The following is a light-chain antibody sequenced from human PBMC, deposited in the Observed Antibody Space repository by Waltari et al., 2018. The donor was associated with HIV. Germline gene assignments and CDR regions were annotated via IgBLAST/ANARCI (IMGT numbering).Light chain of an antibody. CDR1: THNIGAVHS. Sequence: QSVLTQPPSVSGPPGQRVTISCTGTTHNIGAVHSLHFTRQLPRTAPKCLISGINFRSSGVPDRFSGSKSGTSAFLVITGLQADDEAVYYCHCTDSSLMGPVVFGGGTKLTVL. V-gene: IGLV1-40*01. CDR2: GIN. J-gene: IGLJ2*01. CDR3: HCTDSSLMGPVV.